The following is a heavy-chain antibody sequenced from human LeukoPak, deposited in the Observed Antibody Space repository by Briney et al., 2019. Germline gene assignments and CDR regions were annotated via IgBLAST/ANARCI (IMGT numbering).Heavy chain of an antibody. CDR3: ARTPHGSGAGF. Sequence: PGGSLRLSCAASGFTVSSNYMSWVRQAPGKGLEWVSVIYSGGTTYYADSVKGRFTISRDSSKNTLYLQMNSLRAEDTAVYYCARTPHGSGAGFWGQGTPVTVSS. D-gene: IGHD3-10*01. CDR1: GFTVSSNY. V-gene: IGHV3-53*01. J-gene: IGHJ4*01. CDR2: IYSGGTT.